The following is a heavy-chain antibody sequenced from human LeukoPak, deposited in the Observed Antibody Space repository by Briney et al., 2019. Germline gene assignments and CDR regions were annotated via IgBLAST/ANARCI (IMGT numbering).Heavy chain of an antibody. CDR1: GDSIGSHY. Sequence: PSETLSLTCTVSGDSIGSHYWSWIRQPPGKGLEWIGYIFYVGSTNYNPSLKSRVTISGDTSKNQFSLKLNSVTAADTAVYYCARDYYDSRGEAFDIWGQGTMVTVSS. V-gene: IGHV4-59*11. D-gene: IGHD3-22*01. CDR3: ARDYYDSRGEAFDI. CDR2: IFYVGST. J-gene: IGHJ3*02.